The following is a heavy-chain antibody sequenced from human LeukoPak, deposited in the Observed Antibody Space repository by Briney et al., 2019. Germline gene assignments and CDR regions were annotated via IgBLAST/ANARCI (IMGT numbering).Heavy chain of an antibody. CDR2: IYSGGST. Sequence: PGGSLRLSCAASGFTVSSNYMSWVRQAPGKGLEWVSVIYSGGSTYYADSVKGRFTIPRDNSKNTLYLQMNSLRDRDTAVYYCARDLTTLEHLGYYYGMDVWGQGTTVTVSS. CDR3: ARDLTTLEHLGYYYGMDV. CDR1: GFTVSSNY. J-gene: IGHJ6*02. D-gene: IGHD2-15*01. V-gene: IGHV3-53*05.